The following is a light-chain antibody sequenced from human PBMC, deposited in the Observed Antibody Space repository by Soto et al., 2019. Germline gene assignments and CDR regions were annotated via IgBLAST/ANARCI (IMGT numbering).Light chain of an antibody. CDR3: QQYGSAPLT. CDR1: QSVSNNY. V-gene: IGKV3-20*01. CDR2: AAS. Sequence: EIVLTQSPGTLSLSPGERATLSCRASQSVSNNYLAWYQQKPGQAPRLLISAASSRATAIPDRFSGSGSGTDFTLTISRLEPEDFAVYFCQQYGSAPLTLGQGTRLEIE. J-gene: IGKJ5*01.